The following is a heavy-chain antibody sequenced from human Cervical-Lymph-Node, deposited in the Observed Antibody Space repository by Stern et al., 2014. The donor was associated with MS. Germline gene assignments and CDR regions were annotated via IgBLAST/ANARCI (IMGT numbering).Heavy chain of an antibody. V-gene: IGHV2-70*01. D-gene: IGHD4-17*01. Sequence: QITLKESGPALVKPTQTLTLTCTFSGFSLSTSGMCVSWIRQPPGKDLEWLALIDWDDDKYYSTSLKTRLTISKDTSQTQVVLTMTNMDPVDTATYYCARIPLGDYEGGYYGMDVWGQGTTVTVSS. J-gene: IGHJ6*02. CDR3: ARIPLGDYEGGYYGMDV. CDR1: GFSLSTSGMC. CDR2: IDWDDDK.